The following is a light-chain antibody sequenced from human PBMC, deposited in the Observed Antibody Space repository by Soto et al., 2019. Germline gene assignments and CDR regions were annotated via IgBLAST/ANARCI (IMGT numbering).Light chain of an antibody. Sequence: QSVLTQPPSVSGAPGQRVTISCTGSSSNIGARYDVHWYQQLPGTAPKVLIYGNTNRPSGVPDRFSGSSSGTAASLAITGLQAEYEADYYCQSYDSSLSGVVFGGGTKLTVL. J-gene: IGLJ2*01. V-gene: IGLV1-40*01. CDR1: SSNIGARYD. CDR2: GNT. CDR3: QSYDSSLSGVV.